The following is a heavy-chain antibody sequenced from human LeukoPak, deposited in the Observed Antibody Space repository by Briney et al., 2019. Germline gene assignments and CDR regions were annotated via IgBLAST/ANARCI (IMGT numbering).Heavy chain of an antibody. V-gene: IGHV3-30-3*01. Sequence: GGSLRLSCAASGFTFSSYAMHWVRQAPGKGLEWVAVISYDGSNKCYADSVKGRFTISRDNSKNTLYLQMNSLRAEDTAVYYCARGLVLGPKTHFDYWGQGTLVTVSS. CDR2: ISYDGSNK. CDR1: GFTFSSYA. J-gene: IGHJ4*02. CDR3: ARGLVLGPKTHFDY. D-gene: IGHD6-19*01.